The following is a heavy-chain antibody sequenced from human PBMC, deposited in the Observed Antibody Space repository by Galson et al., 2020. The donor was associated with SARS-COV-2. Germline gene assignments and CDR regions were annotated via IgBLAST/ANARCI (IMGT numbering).Heavy chain of an antibody. Sequence: SETLSLTCAVSGGSISSGGYSWSWLRQPPGKGLEWIGYIYHSGSTYYNPSLKSRVTISVDRSKNQFSLKLSSVTAADTAVYYCARDEGYGGNSLDAFDIWGQGTMVTVSS. D-gene: IGHD2-21*02. V-gene: IGHV4-30-2*01. CDR2: IYHSGST. CDR1: GGSISSGGYS. J-gene: IGHJ3*02. CDR3: ARDEGYGGNSLDAFDI.